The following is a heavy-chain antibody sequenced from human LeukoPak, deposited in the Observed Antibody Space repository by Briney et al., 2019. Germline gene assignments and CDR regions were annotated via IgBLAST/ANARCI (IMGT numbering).Heavy chain of an antibody. CDR3: AVKGATVTTRYFDY. Sequence: SETLSLTCAVYGGSFSGYYRSWIRQPPGKGLEWIGEINHSGSTNYNPSLKSRVTISVDTSKNQFSLKLSSVTAADTAVYYCAVKGATVTTRYFDYWGQGTLVTVSS. CDR2: INHSGST. D-gene: IGHD4-17*01. J-gene: IGHJ4*02. V-gene: IGHV4-34*01. CDR1: GGSFSGYY.